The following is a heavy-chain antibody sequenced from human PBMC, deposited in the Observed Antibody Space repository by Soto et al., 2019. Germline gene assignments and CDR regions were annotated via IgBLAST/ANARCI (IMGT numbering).Heavy chain of an antibody. J-gene: IGHJ6*02. CDR1: GCSISSYY. CDR3: ARLVISTFYYYRGMDV. CDR2: IYYSGST. Sequence: SDSLSLACIVSGCSISSYYWSWIRQPPGKGLEWIGYIYYSGSTNYNPSLKSRVTISVDTSKNQFSLKLSSVTAADTAVYYCARLVISTFYYYRGMDVWGQGTTVT. V-gene: IGHV4-59*08. D-gene: IGHD3-22*01.